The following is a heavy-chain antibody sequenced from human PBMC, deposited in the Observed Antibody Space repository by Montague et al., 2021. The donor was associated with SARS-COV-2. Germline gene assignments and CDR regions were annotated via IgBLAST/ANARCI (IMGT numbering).Heavy chain of an antibody. CDR1: GFTFSTYW. CDR2: INPDGDAT. D-gene: IGHD4/OR15-4a*01. V-gene: IGHV3-74*01. J-gene: IGHJ4*02. CDR3: ARSNLHDYADY. Sequence: SLRLSCAASGFTFSTYWMYWIRQVPGEGLAWVSRINPDGDATTYADSVKGRFTISRDNSKNILYLQMNSLRGEDTAVYYCARSNLHDYADYWGRGNLVTVSS.